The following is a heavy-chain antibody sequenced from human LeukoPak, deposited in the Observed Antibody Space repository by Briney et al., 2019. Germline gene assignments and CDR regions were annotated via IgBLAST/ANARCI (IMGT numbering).Heavy chain of an antibody. J-gene: IGHJ4*02. CDR3: ARDRGYDSSGYYYSPLDY. D-gene: IGHD3-22*01. Sequence: SVKLSCKASGATFSSYAISWVRQAPGQGLEWMGRIIPIFGIANYAQKFQGRVTITADKSTSTAYMELSSLRSEDTAVYYCARDRGYDSSGYYYSPLDYWGQGTLVTVSS. V-gene: IGHV1-69*04. CDR2: IIPIFGIA. CDR1: GATFSSYA.